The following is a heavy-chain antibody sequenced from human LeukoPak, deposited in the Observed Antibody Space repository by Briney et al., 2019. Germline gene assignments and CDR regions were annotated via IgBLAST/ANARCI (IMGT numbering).Heavy chain of an antibody. CDR1: GGSISSGDYY. Sequence: PSQTLFLTCTVSGGSISSGDYYWSWIRQPPGKGLEWIGYIYYSGSTYYNPSLKSRVTISVDTSKNQFSLKLSSVTAADTAVYYCARYYYDSSGYYCYFDYWGQGTLVTVSS. CDR3: ARYYYDSSGYYCYFDY. CDR2: IYYSGST. J-gene: IGHJ4*02. D-gene: IGHD3-22*01. V-gene: IGHV4-30-4*01.